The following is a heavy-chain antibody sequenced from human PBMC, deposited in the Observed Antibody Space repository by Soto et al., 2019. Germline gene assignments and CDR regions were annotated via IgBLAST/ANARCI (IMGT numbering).Heavy chain of an antibody. D-gene: IGHD4-17*01. V-gene: IGHV1-46*01. Sequence: ASVKVSCKASGYTFTSYYMHWVRQAPGQGLEWMGIINPSGGSTSYAQKFQGRVTMTRDTSTSTVYMELSSLRSDDTAVYYCASAPPGDYGAFYGMNVWGQGTTVTVSS. J-gene: IGHJ6*02. CDR1: GYTFTSYY. CDR3: ASAPPGDYGAFYGMNV. CDR2: INPSGGST.